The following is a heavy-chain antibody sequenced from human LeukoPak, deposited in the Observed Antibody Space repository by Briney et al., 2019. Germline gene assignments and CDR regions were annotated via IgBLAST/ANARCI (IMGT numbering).Heavy chain of an antibody. D-gene: IGHD6-19*01. CDR3: ARGRARIAVAGMTFDY. Sequence: PSETLSLTCTVSGGSISSYYWSWIRQPPGKGLEWIGEINHSGSTNYNPSLKSRVTISVDTSKNQFSLKLSSVTAADTAVYYCARGRARIAVAGMTFDYWGQGTLVTVSS. CDR2: INHSGST. J-gene: IGHJ4*02. CDR1: GGSISSYY. V-gene: IGHV4-34*01.